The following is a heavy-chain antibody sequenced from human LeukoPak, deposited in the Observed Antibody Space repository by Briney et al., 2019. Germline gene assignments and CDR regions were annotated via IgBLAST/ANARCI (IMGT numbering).Heavy chain of an antibody. CDR3: ARDALGSYDY. V-gene: IGHV3-11*01. CDR2: ISNSGSTM. J-gene: IGHJ4*02. D-gene: IGHD3-10*01. CDR1: GFTFSDYY. Sequence: GGSLRLSCAASGFTFSDYYMFWIRQAPGKGLEWISYISNSGSTMYYADSVKGRFTISRDNAKNSLYLQMNSLRAEDTAAYYCARDALGSYDYWGQGTLDTVSS.